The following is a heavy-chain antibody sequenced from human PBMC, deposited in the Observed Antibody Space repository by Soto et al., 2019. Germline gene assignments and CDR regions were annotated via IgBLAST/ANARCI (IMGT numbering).Heavy chain of an antibody. D-gene: IGHD3-10*01. J-gene: IGHJ5*02. V-gene: IGHV1-2*02. CDR3: ARELPYYGSGTSRGSDP. CDR1: GYTFTGYY. CDR2: INPNSGGT. Sequence: QVQLVQSGAEVKKPGASVKVSCKASGYTFTGYYMHWVRQAPGQGLEWMGWINPNSGGTNYAQKFQGRVTMTRDTSISTAYMELSRLRSDDTAVYYCARELPYYGSGTSRGSDPWGQGTLVTVSS.